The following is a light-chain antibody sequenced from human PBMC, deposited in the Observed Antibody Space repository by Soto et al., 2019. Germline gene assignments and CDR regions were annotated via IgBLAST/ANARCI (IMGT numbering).Light chain of an antibody. CDR3: QQSYSPHPIT. V-gene: IGKV1-39*01. CDR1: QSIGRF. J-gene: IGKJ5*01. CDR2: AAS. Sequence: DVQMSQSPSSLSASVGDRFTITCGESQSIGRFLNSYQQKPGKAPALLXYAASSLQSGVPSRFSGSGPGTDFTLTISSLQPEDFANNYCQQSYSPHPITFGHGTRLEI.